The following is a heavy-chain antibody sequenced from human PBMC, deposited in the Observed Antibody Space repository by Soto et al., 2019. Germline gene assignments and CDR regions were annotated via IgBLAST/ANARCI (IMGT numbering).Heavy chain of an antibody. CDR3: AKDPADIVVEVADIPHPEP. D-gene: IGHD2-15*01. V-gene: IGHV3-23*01. CDR1: GFTFSSYA. J-gene: IGHJ5*02. CDR2: IGGSGGST. Sequence: PGGSLRLSCAASGFTFSSYAMSWVRQAPGKGLEWVSAIGGSGGSTYYADSVKGRFTISRDNSKNTLYLQMNSLRAEDTAVYYCAKDPADIVVEVADIPHPEPWGQGTLFTVSS.